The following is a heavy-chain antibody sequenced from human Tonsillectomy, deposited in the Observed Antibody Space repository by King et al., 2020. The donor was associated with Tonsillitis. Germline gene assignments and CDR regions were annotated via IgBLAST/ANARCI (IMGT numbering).Heavy chain of an antibody. V-gene: IGHV3-30*18. Sequence: VQLVESGGGVVQPGGSLRLSCAASGFTFSNYGMHWVRQAPGKGLEWVAVVSSDGNWKSYLESVKGRFTISRDSSKNTLDLQMDSLRTEDTAVYYCAKEISRGFAYWGQGTLVTVSS. CDR3: AKEISRGFAY. CDR1: GFTFSNYG. J-gene: IGHJ4*02. CDR2: VSSDGNWK.